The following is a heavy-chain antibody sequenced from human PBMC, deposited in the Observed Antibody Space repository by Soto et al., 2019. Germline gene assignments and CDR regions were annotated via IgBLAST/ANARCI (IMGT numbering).Heavy chain of an antibody. CDR3: ARAHEVSAAGTPFVH. CDR1: GGTFSNYL. Sequence: QVQLVQSGAEVKKPGSSVKVSCKASGGTFSNYLISWVRQAPGQGLEWMGGIIPIFGTPLYAPNFHGRVTITADKSTNTVYMELSSLRSGDTAIFYCARAHEVSAAGTPFVHWGQGTLVTVSS. CDR2: IIPIFGTP. V-gene: IGHV1-69*06. D-gene: IGHD6-13*01. J-gene: IGHJ4*02.